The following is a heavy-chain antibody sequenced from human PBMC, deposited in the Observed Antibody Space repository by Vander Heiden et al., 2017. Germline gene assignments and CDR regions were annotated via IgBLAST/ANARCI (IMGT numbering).Heavy chain of an antibody. D-gene: IGHD1-26*01. CDR1: AFPFSSYW. Sequence: EVLLVESGGGLVQPGGSLSLSCAASAFPFSSYWVHWVRQAQGKELGWVSRIKTDATTTTDADSVKGRVTISRDNAKNTLYLQMENLRAEDTAVYYCARAGSYRFDYWGQGTLVTVSS. CDR3: ARAGSYRFDY. V-gene: IGHV3-74*01. CDR2: IKTDATTT. J-gene: IGHJ4*02.